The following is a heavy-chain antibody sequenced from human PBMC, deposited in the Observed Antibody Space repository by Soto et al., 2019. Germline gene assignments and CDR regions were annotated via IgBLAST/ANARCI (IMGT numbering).Heavy chain of an antibody. CDR2: IYSDGST. V-gene: IGHV3-66*01. CDR1: GFTVNSNY. CDR3: APLTKYDILTGFYPC. Sequence: EVQLVESGGGLVQPGGSLRLSCAASGFTVNSNYMSWVRQAPGKGLEWVSVIYSDGSTYYADSVKGRFIISRDNSNHTLYFQMNSLRAEDTAVYYCAPLTKYDILTGFYPCWGQGTLVTVSS. D-gene: IGHD3-9*01. J-gene: IGHJ4*02.